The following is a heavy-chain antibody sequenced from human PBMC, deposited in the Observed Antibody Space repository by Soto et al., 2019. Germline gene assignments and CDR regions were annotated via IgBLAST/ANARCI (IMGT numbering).Heavy chain of an antibody. J-gene: IGHJ3*02. V-gene: IGHV3-23*01. CDR3: AKDPNGDYVGAFDI. D-gene: IGHD4-17*01. CDR1: GFTFSTYA. Sequence: EVQLLESGGGLEQPGGSLRLSCAASGFTFSTYAMSWVRQAPGAGLEWVSGISASGGSTYYADSVKGRFTISRDTSKNNLLLQMNSLRAEDTALYYCAKDPNGDYVGAFDIWGPGTMVTVSS. CDR2: ISASGGST.